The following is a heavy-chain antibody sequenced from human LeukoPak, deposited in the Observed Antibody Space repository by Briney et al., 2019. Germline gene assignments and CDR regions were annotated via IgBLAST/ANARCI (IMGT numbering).Heavy chain of an antibody. CDR2: ISAYNGNT. Sequence: ASVKVSCKASGYTFTSYGISWVRQAPGQGLEWMGWISAYNGNTNYAQKLQGRVTMTTDTSTSTAYMELRSLRSDDTAVYYCARDSCSTSSCPFFAYWGQGTLVTVSS. V-gene: IGHV1-18*01. CDR1: GYTFTSYG. CDR3: ARDSCSTSSCPFFAY. J-gene: IGHJ4*02. D-gene: IGHD2-2*01.